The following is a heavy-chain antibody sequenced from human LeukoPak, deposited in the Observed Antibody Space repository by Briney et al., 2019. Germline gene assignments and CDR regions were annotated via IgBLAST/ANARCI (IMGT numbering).Heavy chain of an antibody. V-gene: IGHV3-23*01. CDR2: ISGSGDST. CDR1: GFTFSSYA. Sequence: GGSLRLSCAASGFTFSSYAMSWVRQAPGKGLEWVSAISGSGDSTFYADSVKGRFTISRDNSKNTLYLQMNSLRAEDTAVYYCAKDRDYGGSGYYFDYWGQGTLVTVSS. CDR3: AKDRDYGGSGYYFDY. J-gene: IGHJ4*02. D-gene: IGHD4-17*01.